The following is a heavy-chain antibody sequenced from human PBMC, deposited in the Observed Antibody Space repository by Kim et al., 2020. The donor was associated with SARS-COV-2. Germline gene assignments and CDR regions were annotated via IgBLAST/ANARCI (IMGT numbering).Heavy chain of an antibody. CDR3: ARARSTHDY. V-gene: IGHV4-34*01. J-gene: IGHJ4*02. CDR2: GST. Sequence: GSTNYTPSLKSRVTISVDTSKNQFSLKLSSVTAADTAVYYCARARSTHDYWGQGTLVTVSS.